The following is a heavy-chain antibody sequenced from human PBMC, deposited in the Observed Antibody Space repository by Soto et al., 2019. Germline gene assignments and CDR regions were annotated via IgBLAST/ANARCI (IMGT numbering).Heavy chain of an antibody. CDR1: GYTFTNYG. CDR3: ARDGKSGVVIQYYYSYGMDV. D-gene: IGHD3-3*01. CDR2: ISGYNGNT. Sequence: QVQLVQSGAEVKKPGASVKVSCKASGYTFTNYGISWVRQAPGQGLEWMGWISGYNGNTNYAQKVQGRVTMTTDTSTSTAYMELRSLRSDDTAVYYCARDGKSGVVIQYYYSYGMDVWGQGTTVTVSS. V-gene: IGHV1-18*01. J-gene: IGHJ6*02.